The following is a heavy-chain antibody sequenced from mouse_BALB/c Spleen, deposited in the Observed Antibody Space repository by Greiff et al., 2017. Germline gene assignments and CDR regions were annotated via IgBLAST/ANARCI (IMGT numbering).Heavy chain of an antibody. J-gene: IGHJ4*01. CDR2: IWGDGST. Sequence: QVTLKVSGPGILQPSQTLSLTCSFSGFSLSTFGMGVNWVRQPPGKGLEWLGMIWGDGSTDYNSALKSRLSISKDNSKSQVFLKMNSLQTDDTARYYCARDWGYYDSHYYAMDYWGQGTSVTVSS. CDR1: GFSLSTFG. V-gene: IGHV2-6-7*01. D-gene: IGHD2-4*01. CDR3: ARDWGYYDSHYYAMDY.